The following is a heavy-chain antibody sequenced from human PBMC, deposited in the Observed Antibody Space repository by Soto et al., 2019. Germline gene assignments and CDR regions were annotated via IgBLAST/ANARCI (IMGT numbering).Heavy chain of an antibody. CDR3: PPLPDCSTTSCPQTHDP. Sequence: QVQLVQSGAEVKKPGSSVKVSCKASGGTFSSYAISWVRQAPGQGLEWLGGIIPIFGTANYAQKFQGRVTITGDNPTCTAQTQLGSLSSGDTAVYYCPPLPDCSTTSCPQTHDPWGQGPLVTVSS. J-gene: IGHJ5*02. CDR2: IIPIFGTA. CDR1: GGTFSSYA. D-gene: IGHD2-2*01. V-gene: IGHV1-69*06.